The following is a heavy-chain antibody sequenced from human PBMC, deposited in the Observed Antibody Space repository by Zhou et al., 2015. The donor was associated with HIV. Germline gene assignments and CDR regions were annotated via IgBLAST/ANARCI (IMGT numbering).Heavy chain of an antibody. CDR2: IIPFSGTT. D-gene: IGHD3-22*01. CDR1: GGTFDTNG. J-gene: IGHJ3*02. CDR3: TRSSGNYDYAFDI. V-gene: IGHV1-69*06. Sequence: QVQLVQSGAEVKKPGSSVKVSCKLSGGTFDTNGISWVRQAPGQGLEWMGGIIPFSGTTKNARKFQGRVTITADRSTSTAYMELRSLRSEDTAVYYCTRSSGNYDYAFDIWGQGTKVIVAS.